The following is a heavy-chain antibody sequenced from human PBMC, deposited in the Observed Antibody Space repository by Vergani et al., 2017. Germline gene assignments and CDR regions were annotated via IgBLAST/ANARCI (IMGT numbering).Heavy chain of an antibody. CDR2: ISSSGNYI. CDR1: GFTFTTYG. J-gene: IGHJ4*02. V-gene: IGHV3-21*01. D-gene: IGHD6-6*01. Sequence: EVQLVESGGGLVKPGGSLRLSCVASGFTFTTYGMGWVRQAPGKGLEWVSSISSSGNYIYYTDSMKGRFTISRDNAKSSLSLQMNSLRAEDTAVYYCAGGDSSSSEEDYFDYWGQGTLVTFSS. CDR3: AGGDSSSSEEDYFDY.